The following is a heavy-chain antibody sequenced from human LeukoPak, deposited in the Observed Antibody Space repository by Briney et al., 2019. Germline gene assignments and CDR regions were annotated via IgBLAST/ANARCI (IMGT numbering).Heavy chain of an antibody. CDR2: INHSGST. D-gene: IGHD5-18*01. V-gene: IGHV4-34*01. CDR3: ARVPSVWSYGPDY. CDR1: GGSLSGYY. J-gene: IGHJ4*02. Sequence: SETLSLTCAVYGGSLSGYYWSWIRQPPGKGLEWIGEINHSGSTNYNPSLKSRVTISVDTSKNQFSLELSSVTAADTAVYYCARVPSVWSYGPDYWGQGTLVTVSS.